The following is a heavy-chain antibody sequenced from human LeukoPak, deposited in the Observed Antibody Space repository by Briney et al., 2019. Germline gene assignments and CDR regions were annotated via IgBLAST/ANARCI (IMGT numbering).Heavy chain of an antibody. CDR3: ARGGYYGSGNDFRFDP. V-gene: IGHV4-59*01. CDR1: GGSISSYY. D-gene: IGHD3-10*01. Sequence: PSETLSLTCTVSGGSISSYYWSWIRQPPGKGLEWIGYIYYSGSTNYKPSLKSRVTISVDTSKNQFSLKLSSVTAADTAVYHCARGGYYGSGNDFRFDPWGQGTLVTVSS. CDR2: IYYSGST. J-gene: IGHJ5*02.